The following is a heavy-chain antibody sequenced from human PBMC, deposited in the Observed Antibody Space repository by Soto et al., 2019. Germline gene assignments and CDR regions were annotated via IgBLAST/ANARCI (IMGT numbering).Heavy chain of an antibody. Sequence: QVQLVQSGAEVKKPGASVKVSCKASGYTFTNYGISWVRQAPGQGLEWMGWISGYNVNTNYALKLQGRVTMTTDTSTNTPYMELRSLRSDDTAIYYCARDTTYSSGWPFNYWGQGTLVTVSS. J-gene: IGHJ4*02. CDR1: GYTFTNYG. CDR3: ARDTTYSSGWPFNY. CDR2: ISGYNVNT. V-gene: IGHV1-18*01. D-gene: IGHD6-19*01.